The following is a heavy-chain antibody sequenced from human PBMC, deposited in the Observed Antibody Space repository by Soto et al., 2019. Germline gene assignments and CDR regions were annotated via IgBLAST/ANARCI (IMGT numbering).Heavy chain of an antibody. J-gene: IGHJ6*02. D-gene: IGHD2-21*02. CDR1: GGSISSGGYY. CDR3: ARDLWGYCGTDCYPLDV. V-gene: IGHV4-31*03. CDR2: IYYSGST. Sequence: PSETLSLTCTVSGGSISSGGYYWSWIRQHPGKGLEWIGYIYYSGSTYYNPSLKSRVTISVDTSKNQLSLKLSSVTAADTAVYYCARDLWGYCGTDCYPLDVWGQGTTVTVSS.